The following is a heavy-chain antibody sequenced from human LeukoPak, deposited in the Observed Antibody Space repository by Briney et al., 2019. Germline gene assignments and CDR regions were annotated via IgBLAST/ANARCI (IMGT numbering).Heavy chain of an antibody. CDR3: ARLSGSYPDY. J-gene: IGHJ4*02. CDR2: ISTYNGNT. Sequence: ASVKVSCKASGYTFTSFGLSWLRQAPGQGFEWMGWISTYNGNTNYAQKLQGRVTMTTDTSTSTAYMELRSLRSDDTAVYYCARLSGSYPDYWGQGTLVTVSS. V-gene: IGHV1-18*01. D-gene: IGHD1-26*01. CDR1: GYTFTSFG.